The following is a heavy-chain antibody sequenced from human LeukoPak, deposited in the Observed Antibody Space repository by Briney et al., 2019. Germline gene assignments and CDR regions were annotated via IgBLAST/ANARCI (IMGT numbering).Heavy chain of an antibody. Sequence: GGSLRLSCAASGFTVSSNYMSWVRQAPGKGLEWVSVIYSGGSTYYADSVKGRFTISRDNSKNTLYLQMNSLRAEDTAVYYCASARSGGYYYGMDVWGQGTTVTVSS. J-gene: IGHJ6*02. D-gene: IGHD3-10*01. CDR3: ASARSGGYYYGMDV. V-gene: IGHV3-53*01. CDR2: IYSGGST. CDR1: GFTVSSNY.